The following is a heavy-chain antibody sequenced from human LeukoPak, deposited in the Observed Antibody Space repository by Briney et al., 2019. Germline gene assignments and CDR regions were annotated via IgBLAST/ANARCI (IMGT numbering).Heavy chain of an antibody. CDR2: ISSTSAI. V-gene: IGHV3-48*01. CDR3: ARETQADSSGWYWGSYSDY. Sequence: QTGGSLRLSCAASGFTFSTHGMNWVRQAPGKGLEWISYISSTSAIYYADSVKGRFTISRDSAKNSLYLQMNSLRAEDTAVYYCARETQADSSGWYWGSYSDYWGQGTLVTVSS. D-gene: IGHD6-19*01. CDR1: GFTFSTHG. J-gene: IGHJ4*02.